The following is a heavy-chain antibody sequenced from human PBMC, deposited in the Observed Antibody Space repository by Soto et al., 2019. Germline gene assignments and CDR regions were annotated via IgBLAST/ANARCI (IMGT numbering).Heavy chain of an antibody. CDR2: ILYDGSNK. Sequence: QVQLVESGGGVVQPGRSLRLSCAASGFTFSRYAMHWVRQAPGKGLEWVAGILYDGSNKYYADSVKGRFIIPRDNSKNTVYLEMSSLRVEDTAVYYCVREDTGSFEYWGQGTLVTVSS. CDR1: GFTFSRYA. V-gene: IGHV3-30-3*01. CDR3: VREDTGSFEY. J-gene: IGHJ4*02. D-gene: IGHD2-8*02.